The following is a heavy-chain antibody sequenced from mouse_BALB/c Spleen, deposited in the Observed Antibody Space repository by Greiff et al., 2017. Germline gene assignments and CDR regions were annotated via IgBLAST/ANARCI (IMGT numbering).Heavy chain of an antibody. J-gene: IGHJ3*01. V-gene: IGHV1-54*01. CDR3: ARDDCDPAWFAY. Sequence: VQLQQSGAELVRPGTSVKVSCKASGYAFTNYLIEWVKQRPGQGLEWIGVINPGSGGTNYNEKFKGKATLTADKSSSTAYMQLSSLTSDDSAVYFCARDDCDPAWFAYWGQGTLVTVSA. CDR1: GYAFTNYL. D-gene: IGHD2-4*01. CDR2: INPGSGGT.